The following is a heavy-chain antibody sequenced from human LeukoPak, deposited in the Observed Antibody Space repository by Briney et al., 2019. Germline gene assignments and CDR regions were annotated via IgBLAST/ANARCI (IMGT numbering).Heavy chain of an antibody. CDR3: AKTAGATGVEAVDFDY. Sequence: GGSLRLSCAASGFTFSSYAMHWVRQAPGKGLEWVSAISGSGGSTYYADSVKGRFTISRDNSKNTLYLQMNSLRAEDTAVYYCAKTAGATGVEAVDFDYWGQGTLVTVSS. D-gene: IGHD1-26*01. J-gene: IGHJ4*02. CDR2: ISGSGGST. CDR1: GFTFSSYA. V-gene: IGHV3-23*01.